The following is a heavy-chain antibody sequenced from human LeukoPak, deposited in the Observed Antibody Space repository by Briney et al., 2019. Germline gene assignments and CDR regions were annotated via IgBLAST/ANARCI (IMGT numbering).Heavy chain of an antibody. D-gene: IGHD4-17*01. CDR2: IYYSGST. Sequence: SETLSLTCTISGGSISSSSYYWGWIRQPPGKGLEWIGSIYYSGSTYYNPSLKSRVTISVDTSKNQFSLKLSSVTAADTAVSYCARHHTAALAFDIWGQGTMVTVSS. CDR3: ARHHTAALAFDI. J-gene: IGHJ3*02. CDR1: GGSISSSSYY. V-gene: IGHV4-39*01.